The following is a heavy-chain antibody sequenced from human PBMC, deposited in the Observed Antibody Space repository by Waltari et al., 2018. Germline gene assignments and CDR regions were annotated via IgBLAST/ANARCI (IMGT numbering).Heavy chain of an antibody. V-gene: IGHV4-38-2*01. CDR1: GYSISSGYY. CDR2: IYHSGST. Sequence: QVQLQQSGPGLLKPSETLSLTCAVSGYSISSGYYWGWIRQPPGQGLEWIGSIYHSGSTDYNPSRKGRVTISVDTSKNQFSLKLSSVTATDTALYYCARGRSNWNYALDYWGQGTLVTVSS. CDR3: ARGRSNWNYALDY. D-gene: IGHD1-7*01. J-gene: IGHJ4*02.